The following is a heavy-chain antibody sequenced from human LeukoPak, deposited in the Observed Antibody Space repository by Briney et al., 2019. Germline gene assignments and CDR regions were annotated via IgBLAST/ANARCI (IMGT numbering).Heavy chain of an antibody. Sequence: SETLSLTCTVSGGSISSSSYYWGWIRQPPGTGLEWIGSIYYSGSTYYNPSLKSRVTISVDTSKNQFSLKLSSVTAADTAVYYCARVGRWLQSFDYWGQGTLVTVSS. CDR1: GGSISSSSYY. CDR3: ARVGRWLQSFDY. D-gene: IGHD5-24*01. CDR2: IYYSGST. V-gene: IGHV4-39*01. J-gene: IGHJ4*02.